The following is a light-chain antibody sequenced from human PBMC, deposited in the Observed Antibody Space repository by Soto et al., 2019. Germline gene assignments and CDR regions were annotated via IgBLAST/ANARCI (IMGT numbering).Light chain of an antibody. CDR3: QQRSNWPIT. CDR1: QSVSSQ. J-gene: IGKJ5*01. Sequence: ENVLTQSPATLSLSPGERATLSCRASQSVSSQLAWYQQKPGQAPRLLIYDVSNRATGIPARFRGSGSGTDFTLTISSLEPEDFAVYYCQQRSNWPITFGQGTRLEIK. CDR2: DVS. V-gene: IGKV3-11*01.